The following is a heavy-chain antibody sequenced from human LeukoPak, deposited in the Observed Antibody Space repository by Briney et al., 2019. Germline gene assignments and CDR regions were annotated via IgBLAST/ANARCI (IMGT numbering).Heavy chain of an antibody. D-gene: IGHD3-3*01. CDR3: AREPLTIFGVVIIDY. CDR2: IYTSGGT. CDR1: GGSISGYH. J-gene: IGHJ4*02. Sequence: PSETLSLTCTVSGGSISGYHWSWIRQSAGKGLEWIGRIYTSGGTNYNPSLKSRVTMSVDTSKNQFSLNLSSVTAADTAVYYCAREPLTIFGVVIIDYWGQGTLVTVSS. V-gene: IGHV4-4*07.